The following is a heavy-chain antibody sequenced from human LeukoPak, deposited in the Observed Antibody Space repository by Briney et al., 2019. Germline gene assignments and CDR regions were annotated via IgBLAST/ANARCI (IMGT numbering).Heavy chain of an antibody. Sequence: GGSLRLSCAASGFTFSSYAMHWVRQAPGKGLVWVSRINTDGSSTSYADSVKGRFTISRDNAKNTLYLQMNSLRAEDTAVYYCAREGGIAAALDYWGQGALVTVSS. CDR3: AREGGIAAALDY. CDR2: INTDGSST. CDR1: GFTFSSYA. J-gene: IGHJ4*02. D-gene: IGHD6-13*01. V-gene: IGHV3-74*01.